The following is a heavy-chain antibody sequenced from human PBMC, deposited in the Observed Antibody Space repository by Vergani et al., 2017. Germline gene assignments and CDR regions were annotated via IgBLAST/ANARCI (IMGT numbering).Heavy chain of an antibody. V-gene: IGHV3-23*01. CDR2: IRGSGGST. CDR1: GFTFSSYA. D-gene: IGHD3-22*01. Sequence: EVQLLESGGGLVQPGGSLRLSCAASGFTFSSYAMSWVRQAPGKGLEWVTAIRGSGGSTYYADSVKGRFTISRDNSTNTLYLQMNSLRAEDTAVYYCAKDGIPTFYYDSSGYFFDYWGQGTLVTVSS. J-gene: IGHJ4*02. CDR3: AKDGIPTFYYDSSGYFFDY.